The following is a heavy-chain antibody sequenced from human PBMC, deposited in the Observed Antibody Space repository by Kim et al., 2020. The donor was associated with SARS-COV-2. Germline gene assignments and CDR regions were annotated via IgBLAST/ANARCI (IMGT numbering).Heavy chain of an antibody. J-gene: IGHJ5*02. Sequence: YTPSFQGQVTISADTSISTAYLQWSSLKASDTAMYYCARSIAARNWFDPWGQGTLVTVSS. V-gene: IGHV5-51*01. CDR3: ARSIAARNWFDP. D-gene: IGHD6-6*01.